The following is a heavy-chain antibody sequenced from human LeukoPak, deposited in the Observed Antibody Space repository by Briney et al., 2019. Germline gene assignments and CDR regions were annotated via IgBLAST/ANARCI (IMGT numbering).Heavy chain of an antibody. CDR1: GVTFGSFW. CDR3: ARGRGTAGYFDQ. Sequence: GGSLRLSCAASGVTFGSFWMYWVRQAPGKGPMWVSRINSDGSSTTYADSVRGRFTFSRDNAKNTLYLQMNSLRAEDTAVYYCARGRGTAGYFDQWGQGTLVTVSS. D-gene: IGHD6-13*01. J-gene: IGHJ4*01. V-gene: IGHV3-74*01. CDR2: INSDGSST.